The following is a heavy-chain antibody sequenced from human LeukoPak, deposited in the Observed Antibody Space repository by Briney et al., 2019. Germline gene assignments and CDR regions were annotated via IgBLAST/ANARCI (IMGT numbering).Heavy chain of an antibody. V-gene: IGHV5-51*01. CDR3: ARHLSSISSCPNY. Sequence: GESLKISCKGSGYSFASYWIAWVRQMPGKGLEWMGGIYPGNSDITYSPSFQGQVTISADKSVSTAYLHWSSLKASDTAIYYCARHLSSISSCPNYWGQGTPVTVSS. D-gene: IGHD2-2*01. J-gene: IGHJ4*02. CDR1: GYSFASYW. CDR2: IYPGNSDI.